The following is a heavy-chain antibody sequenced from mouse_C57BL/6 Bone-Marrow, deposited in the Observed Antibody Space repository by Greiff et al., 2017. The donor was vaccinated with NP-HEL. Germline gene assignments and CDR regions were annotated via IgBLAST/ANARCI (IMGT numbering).Heavy chain of an antibody. CDR3: ARHWRRAWFAY. J-gene: IGHJ3*01. Sequence: EVKLVESGGDLVKPGGSLKLSCAASGFTFSSYGMSWVRQTPDKRLEWVATISSGGSYTYYPDSVKGRFTISRDNAKNTLYLQMSSLKSEDTAMYYCARHWRRAWFAYWGQGTLVTVSA. CDR2: ISSGGSYT. V-gene: IGHV5-6*01. CDR1: GFTFSSYG.